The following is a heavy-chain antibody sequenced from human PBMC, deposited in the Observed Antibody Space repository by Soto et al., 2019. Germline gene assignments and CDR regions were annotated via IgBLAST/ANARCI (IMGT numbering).Heavy chain of an antibody. J-gene: IGHJ5*02. D-gene: IGHD3-16*02. CDR2: IYYIGST. CDR1: GDSITNSNYY. CDR3: AGRNSLASVSLNFRELSNYKWIDP. V-gene: IGHV4-39*01. Sequence: SETLSLTCTVSGDSITNSNYYWGWFRQPPGKGLEWIASIYYIGSTYYNPSLKSRVTISVDTSDNQFSLNLNSVTASDTAVYYCAGRNSLASVSLNFRELSNYKWIDPWGPGTLVTVSS.